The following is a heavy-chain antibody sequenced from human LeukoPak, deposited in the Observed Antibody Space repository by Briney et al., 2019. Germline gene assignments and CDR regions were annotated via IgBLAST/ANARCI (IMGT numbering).Heavy chain of an antibody. Sequence: ASVKVSCKASGYTFTSYGISWVRQAPGQGLEWMGWISAYNGNTNYAQKLQGRVTMTTDTSTSTVYMELRSLRSDDTAAYYCARGSQGYYYYMDVWGKGTTVTISS. J-gene: IGHJ6*03. CDR3: ARGSQGYYYYMDV. D-gene: IGHD1-26*01. CDR2: ISAYNGNT. CDR1: GYTFTSYG. V-gene: IGHV1-18*01.